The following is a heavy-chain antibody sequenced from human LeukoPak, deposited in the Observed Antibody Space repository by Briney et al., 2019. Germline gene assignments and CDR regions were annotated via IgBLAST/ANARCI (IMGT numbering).Heavy chain of an antibody. CDR3: ARLRAAAGPYYFDY. CDR1: GGYISSFY. V-gene: IGHV4-4*07. CDR2: IYTSGTT. D-gene: IGHD6-13*01. Sequence: PSETLSLTCAVSGGYISSFYWSWIRQPAGKGLEWIGRIYTSGTTNYNPSLKSRVTMSVDTSKNQFSLKLSSVPAADTAVYYCARLRAAAGPYYFDYWGQGTLATVSS. J-gene: IGHJ4*02.